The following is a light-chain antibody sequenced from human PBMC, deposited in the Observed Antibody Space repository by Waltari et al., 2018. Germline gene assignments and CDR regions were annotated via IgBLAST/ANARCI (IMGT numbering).Light chain of an antibody. CDR2: DAS. CDR1: QRIRST. Sequence: EIVLTQSTATLSVSPGERATLPCWASQRIRSTLAWYQQKPGQAPRLPIYDASTRATGIPVRFSGSGSGTYFTLTISSLQSEDFAVYYCQQYTNWPLTFGGGTKVEI. CDR3: QQYTNWPLT. V-gene: IGKV3D-15*01. J-gene: IGKJ4*01.